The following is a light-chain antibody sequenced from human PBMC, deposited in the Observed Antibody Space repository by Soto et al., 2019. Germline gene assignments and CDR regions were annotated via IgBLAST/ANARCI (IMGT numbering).Light chain of an antibody. V-gene: IGKV3-20*01. Sequence: SWLPGDRVTFCCIGKRHLLLQGTYLAWFQQRPGQAPRLLIYVTSTGATGIPDRFRGSGSGTDFTLTISRLEPEDFAVYYCQQSGSSPVTFGQGRRLEIK. J-gene: IGKJ5*01. CDR1: RHLLLQGTY. CDR2: VTS. CDR3: QQSGSSPVT.